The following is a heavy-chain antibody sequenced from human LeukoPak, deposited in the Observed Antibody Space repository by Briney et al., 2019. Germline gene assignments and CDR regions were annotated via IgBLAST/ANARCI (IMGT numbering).Heavy chain of an antibody. CDR3: AKIAAAGSPH. CDR2: ISWNSGSI. J-gene: IGHJ4*02. D-gene: IGHD6-13*01. Sequence: PGGSLRLSCAASGFTFDDYAMHWVRQAPGKGLEWVSGISWNSGSIGYADSVKGRFTISRDNAKNSLYLQMNSLRAEDTALYYCAKIAAAGSPHWGQETLVTVSS. CDR1: GFTFDDYA. V-gene: IGHV3-9*01.